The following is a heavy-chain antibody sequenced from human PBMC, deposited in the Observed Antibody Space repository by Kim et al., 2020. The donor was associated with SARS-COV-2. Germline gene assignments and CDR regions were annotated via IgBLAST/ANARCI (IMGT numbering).Heavy chain of an antibody. CDR3: ARGAAATNDYGMDV. V-gene: IGHV3-30*01. D-gene: IGHD2-15*01. Sequence: YADSVKGRFTISRDQSKNSLYLQMNSLRPEDTSVYYCARGAAATNDYGMDVWGQGTTVTVSS. J-gene: IGHJ6*02.